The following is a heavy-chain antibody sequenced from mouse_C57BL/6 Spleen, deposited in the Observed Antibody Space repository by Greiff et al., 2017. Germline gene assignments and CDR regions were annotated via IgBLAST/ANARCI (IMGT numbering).Heavy chain of an antibody. CDR3: AKIAMGGTVVAPLGY. CDR1: GYTFTSYW. D-gene: IGHD1-1*01. Sequence: QVQLQQPGAELVKPGASVKVSCKASGYTFTSYWMHWVKQRPGQGLEWIGRIHPSDSDTNYNQKFKGKATFTVDKPSSTAYMQLSSLTSEDSAVYCCAKIAMGGTVVAPLGYWGQGTTLTVPS. V-gene: IGHV1-74*01. CDR2: IHPSDSDT. J-gene: IGHJ2*01.